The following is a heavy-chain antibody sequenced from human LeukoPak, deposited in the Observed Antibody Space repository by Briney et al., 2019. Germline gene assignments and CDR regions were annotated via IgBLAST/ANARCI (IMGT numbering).Heavy chain of an antibody. CDR1: GFTFNNYA. J-gene: IGHJ4*02. Sequence: GGSQRLSCAASGFTFNNYAMTWVRQAPRKGLEWVSGISGSGATTGYADSVKGRFTISRDNSKNTLYVQMNSLRAEDTAVYYCAKHSGTSGWYNDYWGQGTLVTVSS. CDR2: ISGSGATT. D-gene: IGHD6-19*01. V-gene: IGHV3-23*01. CDR3: AKHSGTSGWYNDY.